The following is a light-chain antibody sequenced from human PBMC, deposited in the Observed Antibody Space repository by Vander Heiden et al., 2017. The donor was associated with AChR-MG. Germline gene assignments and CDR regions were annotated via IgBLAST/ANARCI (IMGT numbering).Light chain of an antibody. Sequence: QSVLTQPPSVSGTPGQRVTISCSGDSSTIGSNTVNWYQHFPGSAPKVVIYNDHQRPTGVPDRFSGSHSGTSASLAISGVQSEDEGDYHCAVWDDSLNAVIFGGGTKLTVL. V-gene: IGLV1-44*01. J-gene: IGLJ2*01. CDR2: NDH. CDR3: AVWDDSLNAVI. CDR1: SSTIGSNT.